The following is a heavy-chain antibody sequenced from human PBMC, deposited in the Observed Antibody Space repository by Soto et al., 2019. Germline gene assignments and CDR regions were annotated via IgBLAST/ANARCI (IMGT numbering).Heavy chain of an antibody. J-gene: IGHJ4*02. V-gene: IGHV3-49*03. D-gene: IGHD6-13*01. CDR3: TRDSPLAAAVVDY. Sequence: PRLSCTASGFTFGDYAMSWFRQAPGKGLEWVGFIRSKAYGGTTEYAASVKGRFTISRDDSKSIAYLQMNSLKTEDTAVYYCTRDSPLAAAVVDYWGQGTLVTVSS. CDR1: GFTFGDYA. CDR2: IRSKAYGGTT.